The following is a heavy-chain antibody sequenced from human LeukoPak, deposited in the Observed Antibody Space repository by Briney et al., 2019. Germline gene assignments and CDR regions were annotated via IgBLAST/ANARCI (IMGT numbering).Heavy chain of an antibody. V-gene: IGHV4-34*01. CDR2: INHSGST. CDR1: GGSFSPYY. D-gene: IGHD2-21*02. J-gene: IGHJ4*02. CDR3: ARGGFYCGGDCYVDY. Sequence: SETLSLTCAVYGGSFSPYYWSWIRQPPGKGLEWIGEINHSGSTNYNPSLKSRVIISVDTSKNQFSLRLSSVTAADTAVYYCARGGFYCGGDCYVDYWGQGTLVTVSS.